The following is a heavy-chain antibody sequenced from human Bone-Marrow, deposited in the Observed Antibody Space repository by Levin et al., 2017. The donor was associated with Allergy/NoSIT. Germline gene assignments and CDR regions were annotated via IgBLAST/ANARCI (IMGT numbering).Heavy chain of an antibody. CDR3: ARNPRYYDILTGYSPGYMDV. D-gene: IGHD3-9*01. Sequence: GSLRLSCTVSGGSMSDYYWSWIRQPPGKGLEWIGYIYYSGTTNYNPSLKSGVTISLDTPKNQISLNLISVTAADTAVYYCARNPRYYDILTGYSPGYMDVWGKGTTVIVSS. CDR1: GGSMSDYY. CDR2: IYYSGTT. V-gene: IGHV4-59*01. J-gene: IGHJ6*03.